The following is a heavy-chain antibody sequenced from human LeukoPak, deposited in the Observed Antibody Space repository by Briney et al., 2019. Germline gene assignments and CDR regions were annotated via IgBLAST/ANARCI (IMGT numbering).Heavy chain of an antibody. V-gene: IGHV3-7*04. J-gene: IGHJ4*02. CDR2: IKYDASEK. D-gene: IGHD6-13*01. CDR3: AKDIEPPGIYLDS. Sequence: GGSLRLSCAASGFTFSSYWMTWVRQTPGKGLEWVANIKYDASEKDYLDSVKGRFTISRDNAKNSLYLQMNSLRAEDTAVYYCAKDIEPPGIYLDSWGRGTLVTVSS. CDR1: GFTFSSYW.